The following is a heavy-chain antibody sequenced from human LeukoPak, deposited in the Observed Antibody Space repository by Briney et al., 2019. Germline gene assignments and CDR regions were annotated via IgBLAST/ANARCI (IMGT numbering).Heavy chain of an antibody. CDR3: ARAFHCSSTSCYPDAFDI. Sequence: GGSLGLSCAASGFTFSDYYMSWIRQAPGKGLEWVSYISSSSSYTNYADSVKGRFTISRDNAKNSLYLQMNSLRAEDTAVYYCARAFHCSSTSCYPDAFDIWGQGTMVTVSS. CDR2: ISSSSSYT. V-gene: IGHV3-11*05. D-gene: IGHD2-2*01. J-gene: IGHJ3*02. CDR1: GFTFSDYY.